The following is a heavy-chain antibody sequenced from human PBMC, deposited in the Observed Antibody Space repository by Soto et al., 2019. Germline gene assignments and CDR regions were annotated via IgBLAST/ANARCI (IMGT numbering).Heavy chain of an antibody. J-gene: IGHJ5*02. Sequence: KTSETLSLTCAVYGGSFSGYYWSWIRQVPGKGLEWIGHIYVTGAVDYNPSLRDRITISQDTSERQFSLNLRLVTAADTAVYYCARLRIATNNYKWFDPWGQGTLVTVSS. D-gene: IGHD2-21*01. CDR2: IYVTGAV. V-gene: IGHV4-34*09. CDR1: GGSFSGYY. CDR3: ARLRIATNNYKWFDP.